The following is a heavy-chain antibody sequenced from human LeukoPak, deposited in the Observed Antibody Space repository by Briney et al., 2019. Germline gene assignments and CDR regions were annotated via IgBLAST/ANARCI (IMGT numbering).Heavy chain of an antibody. Sequence: GGSLRLSCAASGFTFSSYWMSWVRQAPGEGLEWVANTKQDGSEKYYVDSVKGRFTISRDNAKNSLYLQMNSLRAEDTAVYYCARELDYGDYLPVEGAFDIWGQGTMVTVSS. D-gene: IGHD4-17*01. J-gene: IGHJ3*02. CDR3: ARELDYGDYLPVEGAFDI. CDR2: TKQDGSEK. V-gene: IGHV3-7*03. CDR1: GFTFSSYW.